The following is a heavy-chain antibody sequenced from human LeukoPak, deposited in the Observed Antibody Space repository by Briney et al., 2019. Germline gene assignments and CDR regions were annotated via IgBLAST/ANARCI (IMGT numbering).Heavy chain of an antibody. CDR1: GFTFSTYW. Sequence: PGGSLRLSCAASGFTFSTYWMSWVRLAPGKGLEWVANINQDGSETFYVDSVKGRFTIARDNGKNSMFVQMDSLRAEDTAVYYCARDLKAGYSYYYYGMDVWGQGTTVTVSS. CDR2: INQDGSET. D-gene: IGHD5-18*01. J-gene: IGHJ6*02. V-gene: IGHV3-7*05. CDR3: ARDLKAGYSYYYYGMDV.